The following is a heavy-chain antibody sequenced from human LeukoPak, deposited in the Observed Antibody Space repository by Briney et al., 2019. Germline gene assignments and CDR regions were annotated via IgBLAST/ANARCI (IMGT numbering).Heavy chain of an antibody. CDR2: ISGSGGST. J-gene: IGHJ3*02. CDR3: ARLTGWGYSSGRNAFDI. Sequence: GGTLRLSCAASGFTFSSYGMSWVRQAPGKGLEWVSAISGSGGSTYYADSVKGRFTISRDNAKNSLYLQMNSLRAEDTAVYYCARLTGWGYSSGRNAFDIWGQGTMVTVSS. V-gene: IGHV3-23*01. D-gene: IGHD6-19*01. CDR1: GFTFSSYG.